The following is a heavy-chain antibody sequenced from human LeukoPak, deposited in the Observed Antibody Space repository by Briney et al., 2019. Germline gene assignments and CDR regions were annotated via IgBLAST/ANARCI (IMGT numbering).Heavy chain of an antibody. Sequence: GGSLKLSCAASGFTFSGSAMHWVRQASGKGLEWVGHIGNKASNYATDYAPSLKGRFTISRDDSKDTAYLQVNSLKPEDTAVYYCAGNYDSWTGLNYWGLGTLVTVSS. V-gene: IGHV3-73*01. J-gene: IGHJ4*02. CDR2: IGNKASNYAT. CDR3: AGNYDSWTGLNY. D-gene: IGHD3-3*01. CDR1: GFTFSGSA.